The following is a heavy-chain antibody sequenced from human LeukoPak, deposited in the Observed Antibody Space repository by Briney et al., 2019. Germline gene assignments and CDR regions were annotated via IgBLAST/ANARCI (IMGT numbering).Heavy chain of an antibody. Sequence: ASVKVSCMASGYTFTDYYLHWVRQAPGQGLAWMGWINPNSGGTNYAQKFQGRVTMTRDTSISTDYMELSRQRSDDTAVYYCTRVVPAAIRAFDYWGQGTLVTVSS. J-gene: IGHJ4*02. CDR3: TRVVPAAIRAFDY. D-gene: IGHD2-2*02. CDR2: INPNSGGT. V-gene: IGHV1-2*02. CDR1: GYTFTDYY.